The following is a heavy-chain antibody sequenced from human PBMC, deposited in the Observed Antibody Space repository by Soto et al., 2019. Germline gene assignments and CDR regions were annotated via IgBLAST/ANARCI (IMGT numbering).Heavy chain of an antibody. Sequence: GESLKISCKGSGYSFTSYWIGWVRQMPGKGLEWMGIIYPGDSDTRYSPSFQGQVTISADKSTSTAYLQWSSLKASDTAMYYCARRIAVAGTVYYGMDVWGQGTTVTVS. CDR2: IYPGDSDT. CDR1: GYSFTSYW. CDR3: ARRIAVAGTVYYGMDV. V-gene: IGHV5-51*01. D-gene: IGHD6-19*01. J-gene: IGHJ6*02.